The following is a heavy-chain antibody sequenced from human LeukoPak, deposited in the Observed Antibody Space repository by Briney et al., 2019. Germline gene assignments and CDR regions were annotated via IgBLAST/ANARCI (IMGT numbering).Heavy chain of an antibody. D-gene: IGHD3-10*01. CDR1: GFTFSSYA. CDR2: ISYDGSNK. V-gene: IGHV3-30-3*01. CDR3: AREGMVRGVMTMGFDY. Sequence: GGSLRLSCAASGFTFSSYAMHWVRQAPGKGLEWVAVISYDGSNKYYADSVKGRFTISRDNSKNTLYLQMNSLRAEDTAVYYCAREGMVRGVMTMGFDYWGQGTLVTVSS. J-gene: IGHJ4*02.